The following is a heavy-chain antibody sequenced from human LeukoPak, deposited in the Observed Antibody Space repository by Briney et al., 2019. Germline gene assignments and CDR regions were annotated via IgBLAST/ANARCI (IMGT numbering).Heavy chain of an antibody. J-gene: IGHJ4*02. CDR2: IRYDGSNE. Sequence: GGSLRLSCAASGFTFSSYGMHWVRQAPGKGLEWVAFIRYDGSNEYYADSVKGRFTISRDNSKDTLNLQMNSLKAEDTAVYYCAKDGEEAGATGFGLEYWGQGTLVNVSP. V-gene: IGHV3-30*02. CDR3: AKDGEEAGATGFGLEY. CDR1: GFTFSSYG. D-gene: IGHD4/OR15-4a*01.